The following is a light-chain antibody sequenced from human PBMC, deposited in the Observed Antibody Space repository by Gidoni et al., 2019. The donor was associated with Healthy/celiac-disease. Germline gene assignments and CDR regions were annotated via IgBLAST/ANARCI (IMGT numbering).Light chain of an antibody. CDR3: QSYDSSLSGWV. J-gene: IGLJ3*02. CDR2: GNS. Sequence: QSVLTQPPAVSGAPGQRDTTSCTGSSSNIGAGYDVHWYQQLPGTAPKLLIYGNSNRPSGVPDRFSGSKSGTSASLAITGLQAEDEADYYCQSYDSSLSGWVFGGGTKLTVL. V-gene: IGLV1-40*01. CDR1: SSNIGAGYD.